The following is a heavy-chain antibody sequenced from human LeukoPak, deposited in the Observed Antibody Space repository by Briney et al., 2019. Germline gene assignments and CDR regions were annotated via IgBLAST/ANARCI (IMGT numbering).Heavy chain of an antibody. CDR1: GGSIGSHY. CDR2: VYDIGST. V-gene: IGHV4-59*11. D-gene: IGHD3-16*01. CDR3: ARGGVLKSVDY. Sequence: SETLSPTCTVSGGSIGSHYWTWIRQPPGKGLEWIGYVYDIGSTKYNPSLKSRVTISVDTSKNQFSLRLSPVTAADTAVYYCARGGVLKSVDYWGQGTLVTVSS. J-gene: IGHJ4*02.